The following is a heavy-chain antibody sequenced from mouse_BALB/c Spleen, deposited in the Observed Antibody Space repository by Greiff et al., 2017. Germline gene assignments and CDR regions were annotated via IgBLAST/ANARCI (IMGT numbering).Heavy chain of an antibody. CDR1: GFSLTSYG. CDR2: IWAGGST. V-gene: IGHV2-9*02. D-gene: IGHD2-1*01. J-gene: IGHJ3*01. CDR3: ASPYGNSPFAY. Sequence: VKLVESGPGLVAPSQSLSITCTVSGFSLTSYGVHWVRQPPGKGLEWLGVIWAGGSTNYNSALMSRLSISKDNSKSQVFLKMNSLQTDDTAMYYCASPYGNSPFAYWGQGTLVTVSA.